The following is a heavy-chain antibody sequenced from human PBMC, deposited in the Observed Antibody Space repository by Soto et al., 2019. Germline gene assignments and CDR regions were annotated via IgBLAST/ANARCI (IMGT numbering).Heavy chain of an antibody. D-gene: IGHD5-12*01. V-gene: IGHV1-69*13. CDR1: GGTFSSFG. CDR3: AREGSGYNF. J-gene: IGHJ1*01. Sequence: ASVKVSCKASGGTFSSFGISWVRQAPGQGLEWMGGIIPVFGRPNYAQRFRGRLTITADESTSTSYMELIDMGSEDTAVYYCAREGSGYNFWGQGTQVTVSS. CDR2: IIPVFGRP.